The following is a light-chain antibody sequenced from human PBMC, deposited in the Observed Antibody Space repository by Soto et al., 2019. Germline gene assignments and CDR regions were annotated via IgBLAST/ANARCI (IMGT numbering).Light chain of an antibody. CDR3: QQYGTSPWT. V-gene: IGKV3-20*01. CDR2: ATS. Sequence: EIVMRQSPATLSVSPGQRATLSCRASQSVRTTVAWYHQRPGQAPRLIIYATSSRATGIPDRFSGSGSGTDFTLTINGLEPEDFAMYFCQQYGTSPWTLGQGTKVDIK. J-gene: IGKJ1*01. CDR1: QSVRTT.